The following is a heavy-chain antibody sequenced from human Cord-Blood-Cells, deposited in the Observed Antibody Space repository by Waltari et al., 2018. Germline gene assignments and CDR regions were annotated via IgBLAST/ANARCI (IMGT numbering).Heavy chain of an antibody. J-gene: IGHJ4*02. V-gene: IGHV4-39*01. D-gene: IGHD3-3*01. CDR3: ARQHYDFWSGYYLDY. CDR1: GGSISSSSYY. CDR2: IYYSGST. Sequence: QLQLQESGPGLVKPSETLSLTCTVSGGSISSSSYYWGWIRQPPGKGLEWIGSIYYSGSTYYNPSLKSRVTISVDTSKNQFSLKLSSVTAADTAVYYCARQHYDFWSGYYLDYWGQGTLVTVSS.